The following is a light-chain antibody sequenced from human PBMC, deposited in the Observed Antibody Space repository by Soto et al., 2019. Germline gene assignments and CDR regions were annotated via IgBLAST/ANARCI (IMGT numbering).Light chain of an antibody. V-gene: IGLV2-11*01. CDR2: DVN. Sequence: QSALTQPRSMSGSPGQSVTISCTGSSSDIGGFNYVSWYQQHPGKAPKFMIFDVNKRPSGVPDRFSGSKSGTTASLTISGLQDEDEADYYCCSFAGSYYIFGGGTKLTVL. CDR3: CSFAGSYYI. CDR1: SSDIGGFNY. J-gene: IGLJ2*01.